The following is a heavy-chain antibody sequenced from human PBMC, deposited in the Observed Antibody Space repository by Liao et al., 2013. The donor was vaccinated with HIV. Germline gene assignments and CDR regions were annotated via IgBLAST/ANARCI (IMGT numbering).Heavy chain of an antibody. CDR1: GGSISSGSYY. D-gene: IGHD7-27*01. Sequence: QVQLQESGPGLVKPSQTLSLTCTVSGGSISSGSYYWSWIRQPAGKGLEWIGRIYTSGSTNYNPSLKSRVTISVDTSKNQFSLKLSSVTAADTAVYYCARDKWTSNWGPRYWYFDLWGRGTLVTVSS. J-gene: IGHJ2*01. CDR2: IYTSGST. V-gene: IGHV4-61*02. CDR3: ARDKWTSNWGPRYWYFDL.